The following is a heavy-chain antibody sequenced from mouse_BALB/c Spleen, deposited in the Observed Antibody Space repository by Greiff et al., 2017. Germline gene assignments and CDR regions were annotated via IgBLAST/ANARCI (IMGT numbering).Heavy chain of an antibody. CDR2: INPSNGGT. D-gene: IGHD1-1*01. J-gene: IGHJ3*01. CDR1: GYTFTGYY. CDR3: TRRDYYGSRRFEY. V-gene: IGHV1S81*02. Sequence: QVQLQQSGAELVKPGASVKLSCKASGYTFTGYYMYWVKQRPGQGLEWIGEINPSNGGTNFNEKFKSKATLTVDKSSSTAYMQLSSLTSEDSAVYYCTRRDYYGSRRFEYWGQGTMVTVSA.